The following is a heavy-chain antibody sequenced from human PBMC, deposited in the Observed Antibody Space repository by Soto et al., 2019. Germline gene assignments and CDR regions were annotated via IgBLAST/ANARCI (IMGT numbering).Heavy chain of an antibody. CDR3: AAPRAARPGGYFDY. V-gene: IGHV3-74*01. J-gene: IGHJ4*02. CDR2: INHDGSKT. Sequence: PGGSLRLSCAASQFSFSSYWMHWVRQVPGKGPAWVSRINHDGSKTEYADSVKGRFTISRDNAKNSLYLQMNSLRAEDTAVYYCAAPRAARPGGYFDYWGQGTLVTVSS. D-gene: IGHD6-6*01. CDR1: QFSFSSYW.